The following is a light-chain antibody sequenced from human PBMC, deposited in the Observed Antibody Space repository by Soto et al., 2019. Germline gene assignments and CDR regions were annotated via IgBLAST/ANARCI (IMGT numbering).Light chain of an antibody. J-gene: IGLJ1*01. CDR2: DVS. Sequence: QSALTQSRSVSGSPGQSVTISCTGTSSDVGGYNYVSWYQQHPGKAPKLMIYDVSKRPSGVPDRFSGSKSGNTASLTISGLQAEDEADYYCCSYAGSSVFGTGTKVTVL. CDR1: SSDVGGYNY. V-gene: IGLV2-11*01. CDR3: CSYAGSSV.